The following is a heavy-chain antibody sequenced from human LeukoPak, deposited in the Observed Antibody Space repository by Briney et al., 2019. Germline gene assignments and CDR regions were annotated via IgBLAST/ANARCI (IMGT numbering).Heavy chain of an antibody. D-gene: IGHD3-22*01. CDR3: ARTYAMYYYDSSGYSSGMDV. CDR1: GYSFTSYW. Sequence: GESLKISFKGSGYSFTSYWISWVRQMPGKGLEWMGRIDPSDSYTNYSPSFQGHVTISADKSISTAYLQWSSLKASDTAMYYCARTYAMYYYDSSGYSSGMDVWGQGTTVTVSS. V-gene: IGHV5-10-1*01. J-gene: IGHJ6*02. CDR2: IDPSDSYT.